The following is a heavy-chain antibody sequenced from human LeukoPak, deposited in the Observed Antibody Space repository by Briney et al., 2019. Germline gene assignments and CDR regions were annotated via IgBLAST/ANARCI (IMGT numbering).Heavy chain of an antibody. CDR1: GGSISSYY. V-gene: IGHV4-59*01. D-gene: IGHD1-26*01. Sequence: SETQSLTCTVSGGSISSYYWSWIRQPPGKGLEWIGYIYYSGSTNYNPSLKSRVTILVDTSKNQFSLKLSSVTAADTAVYYCARGNSGSYYYYGMDVWGQGTTVTVSS. CDR3: ARGNSGSYYYYGMDV. J-gene: IGHJ6*02. CDR2: IYYSGST.